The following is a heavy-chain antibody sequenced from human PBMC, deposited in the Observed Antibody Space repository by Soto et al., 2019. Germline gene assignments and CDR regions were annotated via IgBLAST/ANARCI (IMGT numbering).Heavy chain of an antibody. V-gene: IGHV1-69*13. CDR3: ARTAPMDDAHKYYYDG. D-gene: IGHD3-22*01. J-gene: IGHJ4*02. CDR1: GGTFSTFG. Sequence: SVKVSCKTSGGTFSTFGISWVRQAPGQGLEWMGGIIPFFGTAEYSQKFEDRITITADESTNTVYMDLRSLTSEDTAIYYCARTAPMDDAHKYYYDGWGPRALVTVSS. CDR2: IIPFFGTA.